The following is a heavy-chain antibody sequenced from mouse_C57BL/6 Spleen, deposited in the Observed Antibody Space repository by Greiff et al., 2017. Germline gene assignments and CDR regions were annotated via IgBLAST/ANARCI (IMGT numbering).Heavy chain of an antibody. CDR2: IDPETGGT. V-gene: IGHV1-15*01. CDR3: TRGWLLPYCDE. Sequence: QVQLQQSGAELVRPGASVTLSCKASGYTFTDYEMHWVKQTPVHGLEWIGAIDPETGGTAYNQKFKGQAILTADKSSRTAYMELRSLTSEDSAVYYCTRGWLLPYCDEWGQGTTLTVSS. D-gene: IGHD2-3*01. J-gene: IGHJ2*01. CDR1: GYTFTDYE.